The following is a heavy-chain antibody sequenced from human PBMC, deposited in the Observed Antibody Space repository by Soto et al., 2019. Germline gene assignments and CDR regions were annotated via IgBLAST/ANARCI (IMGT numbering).Heavy chain of an antibody. CDR3: TSSIVATIHYYYGMDV. J-gene: IGHJ6*02. D-gene: IGHD5-12*01. V-gene: IGHV3-73*01. CDR1: GFTFSGSA. CDR2: IRSKANSYAT. Sequence: GGSLRLSCAASGFTFSGSAMHWVRQASGKGLEWVGRIRSKANSYATAYAASVKGRFTISRDDSKNTAYLQMNSLKTEDTAVYYGTSSIVATIHYYYGMDVWGQGTTVTVSS.